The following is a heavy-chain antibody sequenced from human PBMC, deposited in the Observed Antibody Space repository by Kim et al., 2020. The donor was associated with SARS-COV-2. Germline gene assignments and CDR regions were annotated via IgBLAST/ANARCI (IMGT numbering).Heavy chain of an antibody. CDR1: GFTFSSHY. Sequence: GGSLRLSCAASGFTFSSHYMNWVRQAPGKGLEWVANIKQDGSEKYYVDSVKGRFTISRDNAKNSLFLQMNSLRAEDTAVYYCARGELVGHYWGQGTLVTVSS. D-gene: IGHD1-1*01. J-gene: IGHJ4*02. CDR3: ARGELVGHY. V-gene: IGHV3-7*04. CDR2: IKQDGSEK.